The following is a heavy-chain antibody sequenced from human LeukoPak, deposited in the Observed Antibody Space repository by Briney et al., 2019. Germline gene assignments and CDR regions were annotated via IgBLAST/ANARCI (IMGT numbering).Heavy chain of an antibody. CDR3: ARGAHDIVLMVYTNDAFDI. Sequence: PSETLSLTCAVYGGSFSGYYWSWIRQPPGKGLEWIGEINHSGSTNYNPSLKSRVTISVDTSKNQFSLKLSSVTAADTAVYYCARGAHDIVLMVYTNDAFDIWGQGTMVTVSS. CDR2: INHSGST. J-gene: IGHJ3*02. D-gene: IGHD2-8*01. CDR1: GGSFSGYY. V-gene: IGHV4-34*01.